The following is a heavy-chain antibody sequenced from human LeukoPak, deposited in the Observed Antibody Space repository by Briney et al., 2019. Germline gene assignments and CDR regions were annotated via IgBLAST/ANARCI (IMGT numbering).Heavy chain of an antibody. CDR3: AKEGGQGYYGSGSYGLFNNYYYCMDV. CDR2: ISGGGGSS. Sequence: PGGSLRLSCAASGFTFSSYAMSWVRQAPGKGLEWVSAISGGGGSSSYADSVKGRFTISRDNSKNTLYLQINSLRAEDTAVNYFAKEGGQGYYGSGSYGLFNNYYYCMDVWGKGTTVTVSS. V-gene: IGHV3-23*01. CDR1: GFTFSSYA. J-gene: IGHJ6*03. D-gene: IGHD3-10*01.